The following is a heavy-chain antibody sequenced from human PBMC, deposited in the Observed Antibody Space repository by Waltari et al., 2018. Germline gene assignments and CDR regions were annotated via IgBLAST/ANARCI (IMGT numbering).Heavy chain of an antibody. V-gene: IGHV4-31*03. D-gene: IGHD6-13*01. J-gene: IGHJ4*02. Sequence: QVQLQESGPGLVKPSQTLSLTCTVSGGSISSGGYYWSWIRQHPGKGLEWIGYIYYSGSTYYNPALNSRVTISVDTPKNQFSRKLSSVTAADTAVYYCARPGAAAGTFPVYWGQGTLVTVSS. CDR3: ARPGAAAGTFPVY. CDR2: IYYSGST. CDR1: GGSISSGGYY.